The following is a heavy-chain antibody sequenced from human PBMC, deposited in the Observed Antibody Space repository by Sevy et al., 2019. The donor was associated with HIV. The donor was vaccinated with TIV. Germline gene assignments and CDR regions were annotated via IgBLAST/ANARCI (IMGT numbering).Heavy chain of an antibody. J-gene: IGHJ4*02. Sequence: TLSLTCTVSGGSISSGNYYWSWIRQPAGKGLEWIGRIYTSGSTNYNPSLKSRVTISVDTSKNQFSLKLGSVTAADTAVYYCARESGECSSTSCYEGVFDYWGQGTLVTVSS. D-gene: IGHD2-2*01. CDR3: ARESGECSSTSCYEGVFDY. CDR1: GGSISSGNYY. CDR2: IYTSGST. V-gene: IGHV4-61*02.